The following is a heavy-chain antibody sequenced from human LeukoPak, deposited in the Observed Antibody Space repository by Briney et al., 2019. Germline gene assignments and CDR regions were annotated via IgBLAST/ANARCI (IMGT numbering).Heavy chain of an antibody. D-gene: IGHD6-6*01. V-gene: IGHV3-21*01. CDR3: ARDGSSSSSPHFDY. CDR2: ISSSSSYI. CDR1: GFTFSSYS. J-gene: IGHJ4*02. Sequence: GGSLRLSCAASGFTFSSYSMNWVRQAPGKGLEWVSSISSSSSYIYYADSVKGRSTISRDNAKNSLYLQMNSLRAEDTAVYYCARDGSSSSSPHFDYWGQGTLVTVSS.